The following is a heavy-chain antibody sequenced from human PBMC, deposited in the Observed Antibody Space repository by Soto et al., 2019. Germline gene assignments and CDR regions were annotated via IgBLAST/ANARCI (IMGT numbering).Heavy chain of an antibody. J-gene: IGHJ4*02. CDR1: GFAFNNYG. Sequence: GGSLRLSCTVSGFAFNNYGINWVRQSPGKGLEWVSSISKSDYTYYSDSVKGRFTISRDNAKNSVSLQMNTLRVEDTAVYYCAREDSIIIPAVSDFWGQGTLVTSPQ. CDR2: ISKSDYT. V-gene: IGHV3-21*01. D-gene: IGHD2-2*01. CDR3: AREDSIIIPAVSDF.